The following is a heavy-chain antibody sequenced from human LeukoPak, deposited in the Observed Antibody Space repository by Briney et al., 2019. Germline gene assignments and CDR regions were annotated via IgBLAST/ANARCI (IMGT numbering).Heavy chain of an antibody. Sequence: GASVKVSCKASGYTFTTYDINWVRQATGQGLEWMGWMNPNSGNAGYAQKFQGRVTMTRNTSMSTAYMELSSLRSEDTAVYYCARANYYGSGKKDLDYWGQGTLVTVSS. V-gene: IGHV1-8*01. CDR2: MNPNSGNA. J-gene: IGHJ4*02. D-gene: IGHD3-10*01. CDR1: GYTFTTYD. CDR3: ARANYYGSGKKDLDY.